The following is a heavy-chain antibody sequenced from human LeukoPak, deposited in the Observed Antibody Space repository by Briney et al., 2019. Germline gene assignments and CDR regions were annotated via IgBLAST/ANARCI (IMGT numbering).Heavy chain of an antibody. CDR3: SLLAVASPQDY. Sequence: GRSLRLSCEVSGFSFISYAMHWVRQAPGKGLEWVSDISSSGSVTYYADSVRGRFTTSRDNANNFLYLQMHSLRAEDTAIYYCSLLAVASPQDYWGQGTWVTVSS. CDR2: ISSSGSVT. CDR1: GFSFISYA. D-gene: IGHD6-19*01. J-gene: IGHJ4*02. V-gene: IGHV3-48*03.